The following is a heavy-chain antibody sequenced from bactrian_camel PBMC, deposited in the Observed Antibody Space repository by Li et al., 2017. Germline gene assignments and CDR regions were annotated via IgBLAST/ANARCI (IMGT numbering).Heavy chain of an antibody. CDR1: VSSANDYC. CDR2: LDSDGRI. Sequence: HVQLVESGGGSVQAGGSLRLSCAVSVSSANDYCLGWFRQASGKEREWVGSLDSDGRINYADSVKGRFTISRDNADNTVNLMMNSLKPEGTAMYYCAAGRKQPFGALDVQGYRHWGQGTQVTV. V-gene: IGHV3S9*01. D-gene: IGHD3*01. J-gene: IGHJ4*01. CDR3: AAGRKQPFGALDVQGYRH.